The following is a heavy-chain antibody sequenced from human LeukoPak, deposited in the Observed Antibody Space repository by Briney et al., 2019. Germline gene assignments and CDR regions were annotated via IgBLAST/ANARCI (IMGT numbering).Heavy chain of an antibody. J-gene: IGHJ3*02. CDR3: ARPTYYYDSSGYWRESGAGFDI. CDR1: GGSISSGGYY. CDR2: IYYSGST. V-gene: IGHV4-31*03. D-gene: IGHD3-22*01. Sequence: NPSQTLSLTCTVSGGSISSGGYYWSWIHQHPGKGLEWIGYIYYSGSTYYNPSLKSRVTISVDTSKNQFSLKLSSVTAADTAVHYCARPTYYYDSSGYWRESGAGFDIWGQGTMVTVSS.